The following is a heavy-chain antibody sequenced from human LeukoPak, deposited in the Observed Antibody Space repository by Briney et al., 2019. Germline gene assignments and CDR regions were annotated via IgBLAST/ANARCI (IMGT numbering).Heavy chain of an antibody. CDR2: IRYDGSNK. J-gene: IGHJ6*03. V-gene: IGHV3-30*02. Sequence: PGGSLRLSCAASGFTFSSYSMHWVRQAPGKGLEWVAFIRYDGSNKYYADSVKGRFTISRDNSKNTLYLQMNSLRAEDTAVYYCALRGQREYYYYYYVDVWGKGTTVTISS. CDR1: GFTFSSYS. D-gene: IGHD4-23*01. CDR3: ALRGQREYYYYYYVDV.